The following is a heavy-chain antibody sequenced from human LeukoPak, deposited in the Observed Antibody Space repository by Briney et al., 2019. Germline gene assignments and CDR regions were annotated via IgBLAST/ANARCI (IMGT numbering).Heavy chain of an antibody. V-gene: IGHV3-48*01. D-gene: IGHD3-22*01. Sequence: GGSLRLSCAASGFTFSSYSMNWVRQAPGKGLEWVSYISSSSSTIYYADSVEGRFTISRDNAKNSLYLQMNSLRAEDTAVYYCARGRSGFGDYWGQGTLVTVSS. J-gene: IGHJ4*02. CDR1: GFTFSSYS. CDR3: ARGRSGFGDY. CDR2: ISSSSSTI.